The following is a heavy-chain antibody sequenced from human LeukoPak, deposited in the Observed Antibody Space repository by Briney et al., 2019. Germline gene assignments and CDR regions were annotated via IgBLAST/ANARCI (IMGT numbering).Heavy chain of an antibody. CDR1: GGSISSYY. J-gene: IGHJ3*02. V-gene: IGHV4-59*01. D-gene: IGHD1-26*01. CDR3: ARDRVGGAPWAFDI. CDR2: IYYSGST. Sequence: SETLSLTCTVSGGSISSYYWSWIRQPPGKGLEWIGYIYYSGSTNYNPSLKSRVTISVDTSKNQFSLKLSSVTAADTAVYYCARDRVGGAPWAFDIWGKGTMVTVSS.